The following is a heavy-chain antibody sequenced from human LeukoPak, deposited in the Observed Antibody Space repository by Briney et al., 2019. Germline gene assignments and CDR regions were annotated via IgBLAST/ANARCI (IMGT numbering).Heavy chain of an antibody. Sequence: SETLSLTCTVSGGSISSYYWSWIRQPPGKGLEWIGYIYYSGSTNYNPSLKSRVTISVDTSKNQFSLKLSSVTAADTAVYYCARHGTGSYVKINNWFDPWGQGTLVTVSS. CDR1: GGSISSYY. CDR2: IYYSGST. J-gene: IGHJ5*02. V-gene: IGHV4-59*08. D-gene: IGHD1-26*01. CDR3: ARHGTGSYVKINNWFDP.